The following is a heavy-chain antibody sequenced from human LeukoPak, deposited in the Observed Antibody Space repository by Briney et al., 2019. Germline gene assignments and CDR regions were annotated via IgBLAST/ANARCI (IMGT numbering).Heavy chain of an antibody. CDR2: TRNKANSYTT. CDR1: GFTFSDHY. Sequence: GGSLRLSCAASGFTFSDHYMDWVRQAPGEGLEWVGRTRNKANSYTTEYAASVKGRFTISRDDSKNSLYLQMNSLKTGDTAVYYCARGAYCGGDCYPNYYYYGMDVWGQGTTVTVSS. J-gene: IGHJ6*02. V-gene: IGHV3-72*01. D-gene: IGHD2-21*02. CDR3: ARGAYCGGDCYPNYYYYGMDV.